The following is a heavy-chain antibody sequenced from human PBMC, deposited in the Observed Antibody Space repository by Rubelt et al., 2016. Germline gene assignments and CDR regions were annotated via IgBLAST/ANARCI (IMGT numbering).Heavy chain of an antibody. J-gene: IGHJ4*02. V-gene: IGHV1-69*04. Sequence: AVTWVRQAPGQGLEWMGRIIPIFGMANYAQKFQGRVTITADKSTSTAYMELSSLRSEDTAVYYCARDRAITFGGVIVPGYWGQGTLVTVSS. CDR3: ARDRAITFGGVIVPGY. CDR1: A. CDR2: IIPIFGMA. D-gene: IGHD3-16*02.